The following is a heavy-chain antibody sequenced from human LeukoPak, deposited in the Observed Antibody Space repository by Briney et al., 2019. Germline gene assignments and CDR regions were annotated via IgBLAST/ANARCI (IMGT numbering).Heavy chain of an antibody. CDR2: ISSSGSTI. CDR3: ARDPGYQWLVPDYFDY. V-gene: IGHV3-48*03. Sequence: PGGSLRLSCAASGFTFSSYEMNWVRQAPGKGLEWVSYISSSGSTIYYADSVKGRFTISRDNAKNSLYLQMNSLRAEDTAVYYCARDPGYQWLVPDYFDYWGQGTLVTVSS. J-gene: IGHJ4*02. D-gene: IGHD6-19*01. CDR1: GFTFSSYE.